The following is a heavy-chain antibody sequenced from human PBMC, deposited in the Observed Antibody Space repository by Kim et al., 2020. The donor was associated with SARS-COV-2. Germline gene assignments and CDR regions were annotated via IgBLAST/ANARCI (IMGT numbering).Heavy chain of an antibody. Sequence: SETLSLTCTVSGGSISSSSYYWGWIRQPPGKGLEWIGSIYYSGSTYYNPSLKSRVTISVDTSKNQFSLKLSSVTAADTAVYSCARHGVVTTLITLGAFDIWGQGTMVTVS. CDR2: IYYSGST. V-gene: IGHV4-39*01. CDR3: ARHGVVTTLITLGAFDI. D-gene: IGHD4-17*01. J-gene: IGHJ3*02. CDR1: GGSISSSSYY.